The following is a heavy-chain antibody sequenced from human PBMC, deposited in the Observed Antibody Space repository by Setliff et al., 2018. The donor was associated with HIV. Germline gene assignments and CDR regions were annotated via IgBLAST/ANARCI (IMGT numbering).Heavy chain of an antibody. CDR1: GGAMSRNNYY. Sequence: SETLSLTCTVSGGAMSRNNYYWGWIRQPPGKGLEWIANILYGGITYYNPSLRSRVTLSVDMSNNQFSLRLTSVTAADTAVYYCARPQGGLGGGAWFDPWGQGTPVTVSS. J-gene: IGHJ5*02. CDR2: ILYGGIT. V-gene: IGHV4-39*01. CDR3: ARPQGGLGGGAWFDP. D-gene: IGHD5-12*01.